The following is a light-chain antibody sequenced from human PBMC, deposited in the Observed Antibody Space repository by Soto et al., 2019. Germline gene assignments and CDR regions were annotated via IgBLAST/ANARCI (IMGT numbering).Light chain of an antibody. V-gene: IGKV3-20*01. J-gene: IGKJ1*01. CDR2: GAS. CDR1: RTVTSNY. Sequence: EIVLTQSPGTLSLSPGERTTLSCRASRTVTSNYLAWYQQNPGQAPRLLIYGASTRATGIPDRFSGSGSGTDFSLTISRLEPEDFAVYYCQHYGSSPRTFGQGTRVEIK. CDR3: QHYGSSPRT.